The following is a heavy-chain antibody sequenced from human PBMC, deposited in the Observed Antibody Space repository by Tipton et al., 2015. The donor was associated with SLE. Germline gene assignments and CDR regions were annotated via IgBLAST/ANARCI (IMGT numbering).Heavy chain of an antibody. CDR1: GFTFSSYW. D-gene: IGHD6-13*01. CDR2: INSDGSST. Sequence: SLRLSCAASGFTFSSYWMHWVRQAPGKGLEWVSRINSDGSSTSYADSVKGRFTISRDNAKNTLYLQMNSLRAEDTAVYYCAREGYSSSWYCAFDIWGQGTMVTVSS. J-gene: IGHJ3*02. V-gene: IGHV3-74*01. CDR3: AREGYSSSWYCAFDI.